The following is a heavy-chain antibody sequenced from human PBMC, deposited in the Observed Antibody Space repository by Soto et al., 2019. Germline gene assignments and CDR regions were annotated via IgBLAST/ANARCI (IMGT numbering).Heavy chain of an antibody. CDR1: GGSISSYY. J-gene: IGHJ6*03. CDR3: VRARINMVREAINYNMDV. CDR2: IYNSGST. V-gene: IGHV4-59*01. Sequence: PSETLSLTCTVSGGSISSYYWSWIRRPAGKGLEWIGYIYNSGSTHSNPSLQSRVTISVDTAKNQFSLKLSSVTAADTGIYDCVRARINMVREAINYNMDVWGKGSTVT. D-gene: IGHD3-10*01.